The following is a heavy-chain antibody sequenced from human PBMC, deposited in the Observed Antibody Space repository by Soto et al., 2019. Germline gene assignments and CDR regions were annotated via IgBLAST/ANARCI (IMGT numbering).Heavy chain of an antibody. CDR1: GYTFTSYG. Sequence: GASVKVSCKASGYTFTSYGISWVRQAPGQGLEWMGWISAYNGNTNYAEKLQGRVTMTTDASTSTAYMELSSLRSEDTAVYYCARELAVAGPRGFDYWGQGTLVTVSS. J-gene: IGHJ4*02. V-gene: IGHV1-18*04. D-gene: IGHD6-19*01. CDR3: ARELAVAGPRGFDY. CDR2: ISAYNGNT.